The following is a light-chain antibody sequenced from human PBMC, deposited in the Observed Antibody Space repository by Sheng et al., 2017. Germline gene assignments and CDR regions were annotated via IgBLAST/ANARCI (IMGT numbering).Light chain of an antibody. V-gene: IGLV2-14*03. J-gene: IGLJ1*01. CDR3: SSYTRSSTLV. CDR2: DVS. CDR1: SSDIGTYDS. Sequence: QSALTQPASVSGSPGQSITISCTGTSSDIGTYDSVSWYQQHPGEAPNIMIYDVSYRPSGVSNRFAGSKSGTTASLTISGLQSEDEADYYCSSYTRSSTLVFGTGTKVTVL.